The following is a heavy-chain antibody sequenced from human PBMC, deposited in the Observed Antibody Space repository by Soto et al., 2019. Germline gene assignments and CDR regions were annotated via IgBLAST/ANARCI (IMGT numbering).Heavy chain of an antibody. CDR3: ARDDIPGRAVATYGMDV. J-gene: IGHJ6*02. V-gene: IGHV3-33*01. CDR1: GFIFSNFG. CDR2: IWYDGSNE. D-gene: IGHD6-19*01. Sequence: QVQLVESGGGVVQPGRSLRLSFAASGFIFSNFGMHWVRQAPGKGLEWVAVIWYDGSNEYYADSVKGRFTISKDNSKNTLYLQMNSLRAEDTAVYYCARDDIPGRAVATYGMDVWGQGTTVTVSS.